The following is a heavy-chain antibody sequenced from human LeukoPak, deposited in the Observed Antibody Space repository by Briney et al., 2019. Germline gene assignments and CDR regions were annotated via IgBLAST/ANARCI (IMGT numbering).Heavy chain of an antibody. CDR1: GFTFSSYG. J-gene: IGHJ4*02. CDR2: ISYDGSNK. Sequence: GGSLRLSCAASGFTFSSYGMHWVRQAPGKGLEWVAVISYDGSNKYYADSVKGRFTISRDNSKNTLYLQMNSLRAEDTAVYYCAKSISRYYFDYWGQGTLVTVSS. D-gene: IGHD3-16*02. V-gene: IGHV3-30*18. CDR3: AKSISRYYFDY.